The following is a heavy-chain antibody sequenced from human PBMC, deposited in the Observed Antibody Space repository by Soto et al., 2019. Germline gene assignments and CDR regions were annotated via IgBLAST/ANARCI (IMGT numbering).Heavy chain of an antibody. D-gene: IGHD6-13*01. V-gene: IGHV3-66*01. Sequence: EVQLVESGGDLVQPGGSLRLSCAVSGFTVSSNYMSWVHQAPGKGLEWVSIIYSGGNTFYADSVKGRFTISRDNSENTLYLQMDSLRVEDTAMYYCARDQYTSKWFGYWGQGTLVTVSS. CDR1: GFTVSSNY. CDR2: IYSGGNT. J-gene: IGHJ4*02. CDR3: ARDQYTSKWFGY.